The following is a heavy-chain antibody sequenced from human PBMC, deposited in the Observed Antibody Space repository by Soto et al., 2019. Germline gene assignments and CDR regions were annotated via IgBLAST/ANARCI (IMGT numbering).Heavy chain of an antibody. Sequence: ASVKVSCKASGGTFSSYAISWVRQAPGQGLEWMGGIIPIFGTANYAQKFQGRVTITADESTSTAYMELSSLRSEDTAVYYCARDRRYYDILTGYFVSPTLDYYYYGMDVWGQGTKVTVSS. CDR1: GGTFSSYA. CDR3: ARDRRYYDILTGYFVSPTLDYYYYGMDV. J-gene: IGHJ6*02. CDR2: IIPIFGTA. D-gene: IGHD3-9*01. V-gene: IGHV1-69*13.